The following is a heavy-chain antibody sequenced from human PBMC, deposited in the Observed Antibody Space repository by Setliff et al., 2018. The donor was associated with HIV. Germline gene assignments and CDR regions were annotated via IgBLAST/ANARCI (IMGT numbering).Heavy chain of an antibody. D-gene: IGHD5-12*01. V-gene: IGHV1-2*02. CDR1: GYTFTGYY. CDR2: IDPKSGGT. J-gene: IGHJ4*02. CDR3: ARDRLEMATIWDY. Sequence: ASVKVSCKASGYTFTGYYMHWVRQAPGQGLEWMGWIDPKSGGTNYPQKYQGRVTMTRDTSITTAYMELSGLRCDDTAVYYCARDRLEMATIWDYWGQGTLVTVSS.